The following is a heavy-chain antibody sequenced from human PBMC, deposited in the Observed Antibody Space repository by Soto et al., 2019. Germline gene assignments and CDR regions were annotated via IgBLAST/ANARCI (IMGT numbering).Heavy chain of an antibody. CDR2: INPSGGST. J-gene: IGHJ4*02. D-gene: IGHD3-10*01. CDR1: GYTFTSYY. V-gene: IGHV1-46*01. Sequence: ASVKVSCKASGYTFTSYYMHWVRQAPGQGLEWMGIINPSGGSTSYAQKFQGRVTMTRDTSTSTVYMELSSLRSEDTAVYYCARDAYYYGSGSYSPSRYYFDYWGQGTLVTVSS. CDR3: ARDAYYYGSGSYSPSRYYFDY.